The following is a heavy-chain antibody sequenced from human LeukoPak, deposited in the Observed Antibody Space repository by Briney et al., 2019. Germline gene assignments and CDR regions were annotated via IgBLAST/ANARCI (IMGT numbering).Heavy chain of an antibody. Sequence: PGGSLRLSCVASGFTFSGAWMHWVRQAPGKGLVWVSRINNDGSYTKYADSVKGRPTISRDNAKNTLYLQMNNLRVEDTAVYYCARVSGPGMNEYFHLWGQGTLVTVSS. CDR3: ARVSGPGMNEYFHL. D-gene: IGHD3-10*01. V-gene: IGHV3-74*01. J-gene: IGHJ1*01. CDR1: GFTFSGAW. CDR2: INNDGSYT.